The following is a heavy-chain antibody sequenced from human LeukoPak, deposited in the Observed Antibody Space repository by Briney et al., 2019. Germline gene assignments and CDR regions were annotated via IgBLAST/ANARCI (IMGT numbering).Heavy chain of an antibody. V-gene: IGHV4-39*01. D-gene: IGHD2-21*01. CDR2: IYYSGST. Sequence: SETLSLTCTVSGGSISSSSYYWGWIRQPPGEGVEWIGSIYYSGSTYYNPSLKSRVTISSDTSTNQFSLKLRSVTAADTAVYYCARHLYSILHDFGYWGQGTLVTVSS. CDR3: ARHLYSILHDFGY. CDR1: GGSISSSSYY. J-gene: IGHJ4*02.